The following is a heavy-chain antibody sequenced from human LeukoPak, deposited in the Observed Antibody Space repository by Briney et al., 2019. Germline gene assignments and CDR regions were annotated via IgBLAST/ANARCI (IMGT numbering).Heavy chain of an antibody. Sequence: GGSLRLSCAAPGFTFSSYSMNWVRQAPGKGLEWVSYISSSSSTIYYADSVKGRFTISRDNAKNSLYLQMNSLRAEDTAVYYCAREVIAAPDYWGQGTLVTVSS. J-gene: IGHJ4*02. D-gene: IGHD6-25*01. CDR3: AREVIAAPDY. CDR1: GFTFSSYS. CDR2: ISSSSSTI. V-gene: IGHV3-48*01.